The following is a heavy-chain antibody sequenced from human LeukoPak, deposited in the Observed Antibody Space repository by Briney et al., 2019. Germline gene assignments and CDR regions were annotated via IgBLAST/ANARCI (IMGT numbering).Heavy chain of an antibody. J-gene: IGHJ3*02. CDR3: ARDSSSWYGNPWWAFDI. Sequence: SETLSLTCTVSGVSISSGGYYWSWIRQPPGKGLEWIGYIYHSGSTYYNPSLKSRVTISVDRSKNQFSLKLSSVTAADTAVYYCARDSSSWYGNPWWAFDIWGQGTMVTVSS. D-gene: IGHD6-13*01. V-gene: IGHV4-30-2*01. CDR1: GVSISSGGYY. CDR2: IYHSGST.